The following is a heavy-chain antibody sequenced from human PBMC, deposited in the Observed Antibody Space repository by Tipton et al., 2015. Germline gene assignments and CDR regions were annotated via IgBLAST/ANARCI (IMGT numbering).Heavy chain of an antibody. CDR2: ISHSGNT. CDR3: ARGVRTVYYDSSGYPHFDY. CDR1: AYSISSDYY. V-gene: IGHV4-38-2*01. Sequence: LSCAVSAYSISSDYYWGWIRQPPGKGLEWIGSISHSGNTYYNPALKSRVTISVDTSKNQFSLKVTSVTAADSAVYYCARGVRTVYYDSSGYPHFDYWGQGTLVTVSS. D-gene: IGHD3-22*01. J-gene: IGHJ4*02.